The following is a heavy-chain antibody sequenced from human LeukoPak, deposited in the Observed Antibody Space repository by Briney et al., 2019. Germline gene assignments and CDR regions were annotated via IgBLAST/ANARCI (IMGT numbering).Heavy chain of an antibody. CDR3: ARDSIPGAHYDFWTSDHFDY. V-gene: IGHV1-18*01. CDR1: GYIFTSYG. CDR2: ISAHNANT. D-gene: IGHD3-3*01. J-gene: IGHJ4*02. Sequence: ASVRVSCKVSGYIFTSYGINWVRQAPGQGLEWMGWISAHNANTNYAQKLQGRVTMTTDTSTSTAYMELRSLTSDDTAVYYCARDSIPGAHYDFWTSDHFDYWGQGTLVTVSS.